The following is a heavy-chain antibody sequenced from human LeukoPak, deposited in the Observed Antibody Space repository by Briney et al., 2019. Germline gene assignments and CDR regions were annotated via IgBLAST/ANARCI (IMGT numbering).Heavy chain of an antibody. CDR2: IYHSGST. CDR3: ARGRPFDY. Sequence: SETLSLTCTVSGYSISSGYYWGWSRPPPGKGLEWIGSIYHSGSTYYNPSLKSRVTISVDTSKNQFSLRLSSVTAADTAVYYCARGRPFDYWGQGTLVTVSS. V-gene: IGHV4-38-2*02. CDR1: GYSISSGYY. J-gene: IGHJ4*02.